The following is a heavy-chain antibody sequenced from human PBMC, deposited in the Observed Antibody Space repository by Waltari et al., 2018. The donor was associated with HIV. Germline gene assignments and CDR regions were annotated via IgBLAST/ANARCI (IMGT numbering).Heavy chain of an antibody. V-gene: IGHV5-51*03. Sequence: EVQLVQSGAEVKKPGESLQISCEASGYTFANQWIGWVRPMPGKGLEWMGVIYPGDSDTRYSPSFQGQATISADKSISTAYLQWNSLKASDSAIYYCASTSRYSYGHFAYWGQGTLVTVSS. CDR1: GYTFANQW. CDR3: ASTSRYSYGHFAY. CDR2: IYPGDSDT. D-gene: IGHD5-18*01. J-gene: IGHJ4*02.